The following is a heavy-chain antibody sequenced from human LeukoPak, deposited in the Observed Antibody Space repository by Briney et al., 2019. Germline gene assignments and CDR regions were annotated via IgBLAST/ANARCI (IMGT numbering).Heavy chain of an antibody. CDR1: GGTFSSYA. Sequence: RVASVKVSCKASGGTFSSYAISWVRQAPGQGLEWMGGIIPIFGTANYAQKFQGRVTITTDESTSTAYMELSSLRSEDTAVYYCARDGLNCSSTSCYRSWFDPWGQGTLVTVSS. V-gene: IGHV1-69*05. D-gene: IGHD2-2*02. CDR2: IIPIFGTA. J-gene: IGHJ5*02. CDR3: ARDGLNCSSTSCYRSWFDP.